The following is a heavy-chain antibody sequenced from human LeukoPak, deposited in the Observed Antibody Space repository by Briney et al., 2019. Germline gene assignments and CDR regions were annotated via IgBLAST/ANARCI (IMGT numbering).Heavy chain of an antibody. CDR2: ISGRSISI. CDR3: AREQLYSNYYFDF. D-gene: IGHD4-11*01. CDR1: GFTFSSYS. J-gene: IGHJ4*02. V-gene: IGHV3-21*06. Sequence: GGSLRLSCAASGFTFSSYSMNWVRQAPGKGLEWVSSISGRSISIHYADSVKGRFTISRDNAKNSVYLQLNSLRVEDTAVYYCAREQLYSNYYFDFWGQGALVTVSS.